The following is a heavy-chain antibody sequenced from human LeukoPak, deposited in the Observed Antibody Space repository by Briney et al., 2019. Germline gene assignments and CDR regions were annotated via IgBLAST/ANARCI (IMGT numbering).Heavy chain of an antibody. Sequence: PGGSMRLSCAASGFTFSSHPMNWVRLAPGKGLEWVSGISGSTGITYYADSLKGRFTISRDNSKNTVYLQMNNLRVEDTAVYNCAKPVDISAYFDHWGQGSLVTVSS. D-gene: IGHD3-9*01. J-gene: IGHJ4*02. V-gene: IGHV3-23*01. CDR3: AKPVDISAYFDH. CDR1: GFTFSSHP. CDR2: ISGSTGIT.